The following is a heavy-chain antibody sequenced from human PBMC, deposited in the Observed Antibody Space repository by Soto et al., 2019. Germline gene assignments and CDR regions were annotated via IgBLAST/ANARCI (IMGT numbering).Heavy chain of an antibody. CDR2: ISGSDGST. J-gene: IGHJ4*02. Sequence: DVQLWESGGGLVQPGGSLRLSCVASGFSFSSYAMSWVRQAPGKGLEWVSVISGSDGSTYYADFVKGRFTISRDNSKNTLYLQMNSLRAEDTAVYYCAKDRERDAWYEDYWGQGTLVTVSS. D-gene: IGHD6-13*01. CDR1: GFSFSSYA. CDR3: AKDRERDAWYEDY. V-gene: IGHV3-23*01.